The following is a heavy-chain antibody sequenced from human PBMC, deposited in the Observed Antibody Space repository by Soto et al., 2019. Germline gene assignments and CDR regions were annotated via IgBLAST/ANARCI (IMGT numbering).Heavy chain of an antibody. CDR1: GYSFTSYW. CDR2: IYPGDSDT. Sequence: PGESLKISCKGSGYSFTSYWIGWVRQMPGKGLEWMGIIYPGDSDTRYSPSFQGQVTISADKSISTAYLQWSSLKASDTAMYYCARSYDSSGYYSLWDYYYGMDVWGQGTTVTVSS. J-gene: IGHJ6*02. CDR3: ARSYDSSGYYSLWDYYYGMDV. V-gene: IGHV5-51*01. D-gene: IGHD3-22*01.